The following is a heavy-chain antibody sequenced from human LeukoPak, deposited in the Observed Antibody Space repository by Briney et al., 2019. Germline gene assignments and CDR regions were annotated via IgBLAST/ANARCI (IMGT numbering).Heavy chain of an antibody. Sequence: PSETLSLTCTVSGVSISSYYWSWIRQPAGKGLEWIGRIYTSGSTNYNPSLKSRVTMSVDTSKNQFSLKLSSVTAEDTAVYYCARDQDIVVVPAAKENHDYYFDYWGQGTLLTVSS. CDR2: IYTSGST. CDR1: GVSISSYY. J-gene: IGHJ4*02. D-gene: IGHD2-2*01. CDR3: ARDQDIVVVPAAKENHDYYFDY. V-gene: IGHV4-4*07.